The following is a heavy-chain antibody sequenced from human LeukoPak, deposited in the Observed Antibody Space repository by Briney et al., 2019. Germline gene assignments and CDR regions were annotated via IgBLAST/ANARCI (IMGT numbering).Heavy chain of an antibody. Sequence: GGSLRLSCAASGFPLRSYDMTWVRQAPGRGLEWVSSIRPSGDNTYYGDSVKGRFTISRDNSKNTVYLEVNNMRVDDTAVYYCARVAGWHWFDPWGQGTLVTVSS. D-gene: IGHD6-19*01. V-gene: IGHV3-23*01. CDR2: IRPSGDNT. CDR1: GFPLRSYD. CDR3: ARVAGWHWFDP. J-gene: IGHJ5*02.